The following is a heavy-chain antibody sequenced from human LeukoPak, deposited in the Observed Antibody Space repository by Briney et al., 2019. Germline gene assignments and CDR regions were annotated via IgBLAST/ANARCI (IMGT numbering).Heavy chain of an antibody. CDR1: GYTFTGYY. Sequence: ASVKVSCKASGYTFTGYYMHWVRQAPGQGLEWMGWINPNSGGTNYAQKFQGRVTMTRDTSISTAYMELSRLRSDDTAVYYCARARTVVNRDVGGLWFDPWGQGTLVTVSS. D-gene: IGHD4-23*01. J-gene: IGHJ5*02. CDR3: ARARTVVNRDVGGLWFDP. CDR2: INPNSGGT. V-gene: IGHV1-2*02.